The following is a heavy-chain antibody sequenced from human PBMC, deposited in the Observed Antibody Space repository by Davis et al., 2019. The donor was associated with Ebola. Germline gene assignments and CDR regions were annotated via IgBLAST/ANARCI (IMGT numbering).Heavy chain of an antibody. CDR2: INHSGST. V-gene: IGHV4-39*07. CDR3: ARVRLLYWWCMDV. J-gene: IGHJ6*02. CDR1: GGSISSSSYY. D-gene: IGHD2-8*02. Sequence: SETLSLTCTVSGGSISSSSYYWGWIRQPPGKGLEWIGEINHSGSTNYNPSLKSRVTISVDTSKNQFSLKLSSVTAADTAVYYCARVRLLYWWCMDVWGQGTTVTVSS.